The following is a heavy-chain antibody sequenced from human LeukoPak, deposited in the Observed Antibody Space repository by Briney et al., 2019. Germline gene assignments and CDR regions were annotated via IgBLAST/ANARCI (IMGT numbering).Heavy chain of an antibody. J-gene: IGHJ3*02. D-gene: IGHD6-19*01. CDR2: IYPGDSDT. CDR3: ARTGYSSGWYGGFDI. CDR1: GYSFTNYW. Sequence: GESLKISFKGSGYSFTNYWIGWVRPMSGKGLEWMGIIYPGDSDTRYSPSFQGQVTISADKSIITAYLQWSSLKASDTAMYYCARTGYSSGWYGGFDIWGQGTLVTVSS. V-gene: IGHV5-51*01.